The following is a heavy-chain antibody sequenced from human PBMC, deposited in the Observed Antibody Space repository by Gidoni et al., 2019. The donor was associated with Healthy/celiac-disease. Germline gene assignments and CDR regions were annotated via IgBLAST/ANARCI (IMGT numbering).Heavy chain of an antibody. D-gene: IGHD6-19*01. J-gene: IGHJ2*01. CDR1: GFTFSSYW. CDR3: ARTDSSGWASLGIPVVWYFDL. V-gene: IGHV3-74*01. CDR2: INSDGSST. Sequence: EVQLVESGGGLVQPGGSLRLSCAASGFTFSSYWLQWVRQAPGKGLVWVSRINSDGSSTSYADSVKGRFTSSRDNAKNTLYLQMNSLRAEDTAVYYCARTDSSGWASLGIPVVWYFDLWGRGTLVTVSS.